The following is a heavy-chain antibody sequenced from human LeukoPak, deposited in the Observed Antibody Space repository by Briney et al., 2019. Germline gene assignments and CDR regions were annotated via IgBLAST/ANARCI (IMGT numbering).Heavy chain of an antibody. CDR3: ARDPINRYSDIVVVPAASTRTGTTLRWMGY. D-gene: IGHD2-2*01. V-gene: IGHV4-30-4*08. CDR1: GGSISSGDYY. Sequence: PSETLSLTCTVSGGSISSGDYYWSWLRQPPGKGLEGIGHTYYGGTTYYNPFLKSRVTISVDTSKNQFSLKLSSVAAADTAVYYCARDPINRYSDIVVVPAASTRTGTTLRWMGYWGQGTLVTVSS. CDR2: TYYGGTT. J-gene: IGHJ4*02.